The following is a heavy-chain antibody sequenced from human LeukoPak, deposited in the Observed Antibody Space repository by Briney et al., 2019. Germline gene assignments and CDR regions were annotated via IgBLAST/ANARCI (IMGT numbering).Heavy chain of an antibody. CDR1: GGSFSGYY. Sequence: SETLSLTCAVYGGSFSGYYWSWIRQPPGKGLEWIGEINHSGSTNYNPSLKSRVTISVDTSKNQFSLKLSSVTAADTAVYYCARAPYDFWSGYYSSSYYYGTDVWGQGTTVTVSS. D-gene: IGHD3-3*01. V-gene: IGHV4-34*01. J-gene: IGHJ6*02. CDR3: ARAPYDFWSGYYSSSYYYGTDV. CDR2: INHSGST.